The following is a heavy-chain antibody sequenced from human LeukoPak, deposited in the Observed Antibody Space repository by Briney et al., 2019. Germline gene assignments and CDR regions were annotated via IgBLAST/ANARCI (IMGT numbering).Heavy chain of an antibody. CDR1: GYSFTSYC. CDR3: GMSGDRVPLQDDVFDV. V-gene: IGHV5-51*01. Sequence: GESLKISCKVAGYSFTSYCIGWVRQMPGKGLEWMGIIYPGDSGPTYSPSFQGQVTISVDKSINTAYLQWSSLQASDTAMYYCGMSGDRVPLQDDVFDVWGQGTMVTVST. D-gene: IGHD1-26*01. CDR2: IYPGDSGP. J-gene: IGHJ3*01.